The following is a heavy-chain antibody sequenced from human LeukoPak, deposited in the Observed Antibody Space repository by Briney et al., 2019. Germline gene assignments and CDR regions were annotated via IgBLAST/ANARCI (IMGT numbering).Heavy chain of an antibody. CDR3: ARDPLTYYYDSSGYEEGAY. CDR1: GGSISSYY. D-gene: IGHD3-22*01. V-gene: IGHV3-23*01. CDR2: ISGSGVTA. J-gene: IGHJ4*02. Sequence: PSETLSLTCTVSGGSISSYYWSWVRQAPGKGLNWFSAISGSGVTAYYADSVKGRFTISRGNSKNTLYLQMNSLRAEDTAVYYCARDPLTYYYDSSGYEEGAYWGQGTLVTVSS.